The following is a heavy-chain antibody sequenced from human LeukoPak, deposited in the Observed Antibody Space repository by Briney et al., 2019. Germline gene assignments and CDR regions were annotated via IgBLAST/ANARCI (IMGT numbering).Heavy chain of an antibody. D-gene: IGHD6-13*01. Sequence: ASVKVSCKASGYTFTSYGLSWVRQAPGQGLEWMGWISTYNDNAHYAQKFQGRVTMTTDTSTSTAYMELRSLRSDDTAVYYCARDGIAAAGPDWFDPWGQGTLVTVSS. J-gene: IGHJ5*02. V-gene: IGHV1-18*01. CDR3: ARDGIAAAGPDWFDP. CDR1: GYTFTSYG. CDR2: ISTYNDNA.